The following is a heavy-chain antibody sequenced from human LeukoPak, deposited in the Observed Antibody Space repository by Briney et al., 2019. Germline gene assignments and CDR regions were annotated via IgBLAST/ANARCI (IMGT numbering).Heavy chain of an antibody. V-gene: IGHV1-2*06. Sequence: ASVKVSCKASGYTFTGYYMHWVQQAPGQGLEWMGRINPNSGGTNYAQKFQGRVTMTRDTSISAAYMELSRLRSDDTAVYYCASTGIADDAFDIWGQGTMVTVSS. CDR1: GYTFTGYY. CDR3: ASTGIADDAFDI. CDR2: INPNSGGT. J-gene: IGHJ3*02. D-gene: IGHD6-13*01.